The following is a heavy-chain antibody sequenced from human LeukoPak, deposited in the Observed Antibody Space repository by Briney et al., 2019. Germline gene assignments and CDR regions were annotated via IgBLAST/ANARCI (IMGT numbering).Heavy chain of an antibody. J-gene: IGHJ4*02. D-gene: IGHD6-13*01. CDR1: GGSISSGSYY. Sequence: PSQTLSLTCTVSGGSISSGSYYWSWIRQPAGKGLEWIGRIYTSGSTNYNPSLKSRVTISVDTSKNQFSLKLSSVTAADTAVYYRVKAARSSWYYFDNWGQGTLVTVSS. CDR2: IYTSGST. V-gene: IGHV4-61*02. CDR3: VKAARSSWYYFDN.